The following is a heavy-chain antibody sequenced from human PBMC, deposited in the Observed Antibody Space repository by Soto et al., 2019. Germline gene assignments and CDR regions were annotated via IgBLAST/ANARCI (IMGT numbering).Heavy chain of an antibody. V-gene: IGHV2-5*01. J-gene: IGHJ5*02. CDR2: IYWNDDK. CDR3: AHSSGSYCSGGSCYSWDWFDP. Sequence: SGPTLVNPTQTLTLTCTFSGFSLSTGGVGVGWIRQPPGKALEWLALIYWNDDKRYSPSLKSRLTITKDTSKNQVVLTMTNMDPVDTATYYCAHSSGSYCSGGSCYSWDWFDPWGQGTLVTVPQ. D-gene: IGHD2-15*01. CDR1: GFSLSTGGVG.